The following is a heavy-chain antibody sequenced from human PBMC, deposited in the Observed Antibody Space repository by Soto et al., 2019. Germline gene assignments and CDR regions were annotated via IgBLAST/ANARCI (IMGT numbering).Heavy chain of an antibody. CDR3: ARDLTYDFWSGYYNWFDP. CDR1: GFTFSSYA. CDR2: ISSSSSYI. D-gene: IGHD3-3*01. Sequence: PGGSLRLSCAASGFTFSSYAMSWVRQAPGKGLEWVSAISSSSSYIYYADSVKGRFTISRDNAKNSLYLQMNSLRAEDTAVYYCARDLTYDFWSGYYNWFDPRGQGTLVTVSS. J-gene: IGHJ5*02. V-gene: IGHV3-21*01.